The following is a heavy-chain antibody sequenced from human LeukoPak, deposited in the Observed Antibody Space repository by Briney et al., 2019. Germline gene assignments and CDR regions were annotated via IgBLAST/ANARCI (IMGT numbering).Heavy chain of an antibody. CDR2: IIPIFGTA. CDR1: GGTFSSYA. Sequence: SVKVSCKASGGTFSSYAISWVRQAPGQGLEWMGGIIPIFGTANYAQKFQGRVTITADESTSTAYMELSSLRSEDTAVYYCARGRIAAAGRDAFDIWGQGTMVTVSS. J-gene: IGHJ3*02. V-gene: IGHV1-69*13. D-gene: IGHD6-13*01. CDR3: ARGRIAAAGRDAFDI.